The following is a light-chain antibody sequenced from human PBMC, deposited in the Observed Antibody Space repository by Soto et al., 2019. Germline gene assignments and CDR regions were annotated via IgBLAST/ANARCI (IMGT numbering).Light chain of an antibody. CDR1: QSVSSN. CDR3: LQYYSHPFT. Sequence: EIVMTQSPATLSVSPGERATLSCRASQSVSSNLAWYQQKPGQAPRLLIYGASTRATGIPARFSGSGSGTEFTLTISSLQAEDVGAYYCLQYYSHPFTFGGGTKVEIK. V-gene: IGKV3D-15*01. J-gene: IGKJ4*01. CDR2: GAS.